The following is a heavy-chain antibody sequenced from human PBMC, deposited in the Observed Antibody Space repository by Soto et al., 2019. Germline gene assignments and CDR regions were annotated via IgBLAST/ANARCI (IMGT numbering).Heavy chain of an antibody. J-gene: IGHJ6*03. D-gene: IGHD4-4*01. Sequence: QVQLVQSGAEVKKPGASAKVSCKASGYTFTSYGISWVRQAPGQGLEWMGWISAYNGNTNYAQKLQGRVTMTTDTSTSTAYMELRSLRSDDTAVYYCARSRYESTVTYYYYYMDVWGKGTTVTVSS. CDR2: ISAYNGNT. V-gene: IGHV1-18*01. CDR1: GYTFTSYG. CDR3: ARSRYESTVTYYYYYMDV.